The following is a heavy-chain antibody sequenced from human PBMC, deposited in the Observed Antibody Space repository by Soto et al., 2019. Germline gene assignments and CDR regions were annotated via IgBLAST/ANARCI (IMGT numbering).Heavy chain of an antibody. CDR3: ARGRVAAAGRYYYYYYGMDV. J-gene: IGHJ6*02. Sequence: SETLSLTCAVYGGSFSGYYWSWIRQPPGKGLEWIGGINHSGSTNYNPSLKSRVTISVDTSKNQFSLKLSSVTAADTAVYYCARGRVAAAGRYYYYYYGMDVWGQGTTVTVSS. CDR2: INHSGST. CDR1: GGSFSGYY. V-gene: IGHV4-34*01. D-gene: IGHD6-13*01.